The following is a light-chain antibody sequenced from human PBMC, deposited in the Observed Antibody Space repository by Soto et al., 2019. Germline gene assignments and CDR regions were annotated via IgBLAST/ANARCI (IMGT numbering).Light chain of an antibody. Sequence: EIVLTQTPGTLSFSPGERAPLSCRASQSVSSSALAWYPQKPGQAPRLLIYGASSRATGIPDRFSGSGSGTDFTLTISRLEPEDFAVYYCQQYGSSPPDTFGQGTRLEIK. CDR3: QQYGSSPPDT. J-gene: IGKJ5*01. V-gene: IGKV3-20*01. CDR1: QSVSSSA. CDR2: GAS.